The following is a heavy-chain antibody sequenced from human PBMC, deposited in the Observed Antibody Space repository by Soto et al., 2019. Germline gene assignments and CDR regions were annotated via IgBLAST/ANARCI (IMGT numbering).Heavy chain of an antibody. V-gene: IGHV4-30-2*01. CDR2: IYHSGST. CDR3: ARHIPRAGTVFDY. D-gene: IGHD6-19*01. CDR1: GGSISSGGYS. J-gene: IGHJ4*02. Sequence: SETLSLTCAVSGGSISSGGYSWSWIRQPPGKGLEWIGYIYHSGSTYYNPSLKSRVTISVDRSKNLFSLKLSSVTAADTAVYYCARHIPRAGTVFDYWGQGTLVTVSS.